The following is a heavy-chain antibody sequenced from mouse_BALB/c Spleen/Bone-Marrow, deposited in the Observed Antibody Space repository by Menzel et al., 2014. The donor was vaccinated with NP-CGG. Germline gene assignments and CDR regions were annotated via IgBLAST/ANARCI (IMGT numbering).Heavy chain of an antibody. J-gene: IGHJ4*01. CDR2: ISSGGSYT. CDR3: TRDLYDGYSYYAMDY. Sequence: DVHLVESGGGLVKPGGSLKLSCAASGFTFSSYTMSWVRQTPEKRLEWVATISSGGSYTYYPDSVKGRFTISRDNAKNTLYLQMSSLKSEDTAMYYCTRDLYDGYSYYAMDYWGRGTSVTVSS. D-gene: IGHD2-3*01. V-gene: IGHV5-6-4*01. CDR1: GFTFSSYT.